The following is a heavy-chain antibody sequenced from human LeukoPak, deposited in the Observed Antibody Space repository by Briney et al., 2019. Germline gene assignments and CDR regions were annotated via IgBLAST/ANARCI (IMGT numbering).Heavy chain of an antibody. CDR3: ARAVGAAYWYFDP. V-gene: IGHV4-61*01. Sequence: PSETLSLTCAISGVSVGSNNNYWTWIRQSPGRGLEWIGYLSHSGSTNYNPSLKSRVAISVDTSKNQLSLKLSSVTAADTARYYCARAVGAAYWYFDPWGRGTLVTVSS. CDR1: GVSVGSNNNY. CDR2: LSHSGST. J-gene: IGHJ2*01. D-gene: IGHD1-26*01.